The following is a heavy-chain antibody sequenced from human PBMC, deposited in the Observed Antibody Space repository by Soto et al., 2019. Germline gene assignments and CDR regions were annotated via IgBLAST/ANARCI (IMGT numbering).Heavy chain of an antibody. D-gene: IGHD3-9*01. CDR3: ATEGQMSRVSDWADYFEY. CDR1: GFTFSHVW. V-gene: IGHV3-15*01. Sequence: EVQLVESGGGLVEPGGSLRLSCAASGFTFSHVWMTWVRQAPGKGLEWVARIKRKSDGETTDYAAAVKGRFTISRDDSKNTLYLQINRLKTEDTAVYYCATEGQMSRVSDWADYFEYWGQGTLVTVSS. J-gene: IGHJ4*02. CDR2: IKRKSDGETT.